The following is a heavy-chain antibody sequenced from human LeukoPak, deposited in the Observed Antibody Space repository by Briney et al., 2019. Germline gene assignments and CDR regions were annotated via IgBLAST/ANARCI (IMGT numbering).Heavy chain of an antibody. CDR3: ARDPAGRDGYNQAADF. D-gene: IGHD5-24*01. Sequence: GGSLRLSCAASGFSFSSYAMHWVRQAPGKGLERVAVISYDASGQNYADSVKGRFTISRDNAKSSLYLQMNSLRAEDTAVYYCARDPAGRDGYNQAADFWGQGTLVTVSS. CDR1: GFSFSSYA. CDR2: ISYDASGQ. J-gene: IGHJ4*02. V-gene: IGHV3-30*04.